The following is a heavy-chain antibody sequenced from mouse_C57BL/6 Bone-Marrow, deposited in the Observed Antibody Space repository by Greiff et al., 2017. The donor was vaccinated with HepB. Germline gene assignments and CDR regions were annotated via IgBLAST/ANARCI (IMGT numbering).Heavy chain of an antibody. V-gene: IGHV5-17*01. Sequence: DVKLVESGGGLVKPGGSLKLSCAASGFTFSDYGMHWVRQAPEKGLEWVAYISSGSSTIYYADTVKGRFTISRDNAKHTLFLQMTSLRSEDTARYNCARRGGSWFAYWGQGTLVTVSA. CDR3: ARRGGSWFAY. CDR1: GFTFSDYG. J-gene: IGHJ3*01. CDR2: ISSGSSTI.